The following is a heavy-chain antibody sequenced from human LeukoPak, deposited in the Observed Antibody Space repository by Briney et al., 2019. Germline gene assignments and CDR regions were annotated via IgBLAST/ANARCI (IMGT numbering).Heavy chain of an antibody. D-gene: IGHD4-17*01. CDR3: AKSPRPRTVTTIFDY. J-gene: IGHJ4*02. Sequence: GGSLRLSCAASGFSFSSYAMTWVRQAPGKGLEWVAVISYDGSNKYYADSVKGRFTISRDNSKNTLYLQMNSLRAEDTAVYYCAKSPRPRTVTTIFDYWGQGTLVTVSS. V-gene: IGHV3-30*18. CDR1: GFSFSSYA. CDR2: ISYDGSNK.